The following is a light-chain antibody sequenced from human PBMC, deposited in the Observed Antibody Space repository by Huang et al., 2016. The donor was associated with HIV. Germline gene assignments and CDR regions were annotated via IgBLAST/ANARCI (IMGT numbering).Light chain of an antibody. Sequence: EIVMTQSPPTLSVSPGERAALSCRASKGVRDNLAWHQQKPCQAPRGLIYGAATRATGIPARFSGSGSETEFTLTIRSLQSEDVAVYYCQQYSRWPPAFGGGTKVEIK. J-gene: IGKJ4*01. CDR1: KGVRDN. V-gene: IGKV3-15*01. CDR2: GAA. CDR3: QQYSRWPPA.